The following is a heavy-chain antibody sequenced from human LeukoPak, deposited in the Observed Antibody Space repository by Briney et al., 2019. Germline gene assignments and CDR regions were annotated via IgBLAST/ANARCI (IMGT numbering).Heavy chain of an antibody. CDR3: ARGYGSGSYYKNYYYYGMDV. Sequence: SETLSLTCAVYGGSFSGYYWSWIRQPPGKGLEWIGVINHSGSTNYNPSLKSRVTISVDTSKNQFSLKLSSVTAADTAVYYCARGYGSGSYYKNYYYYGMDVWGQGTTVTVSS. CDR1: GGSFSGYY. D-gene: IGHD3-10*01. CDR2: INHSGST. V-gene: IGHV4-34*01. J-gene: IGHJ6*02.